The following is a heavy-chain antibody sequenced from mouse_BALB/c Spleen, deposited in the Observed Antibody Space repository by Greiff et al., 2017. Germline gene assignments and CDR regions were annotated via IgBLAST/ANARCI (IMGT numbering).Heavy chain of an antibody. CDR3: ARQDSSGYGVYAMDY. CDR1: GFSLTGYG. Sequence: VQLVESGPGLVAPSQSLSITCTVSGFSLTGYGVNWVRQPPGKGLEWLGMIWGDGSTDYNSALKSRLSISKDNSKSQVFLKMNSLQTDDTARYYCARQDSSGYGVYAMDYWGQGTSVTVSS. J-gene: IGHJ4*01. V-gene: IGHV2-6-7*01. CDR2: IWGDGST. D-gene: IGHD3-2*01.